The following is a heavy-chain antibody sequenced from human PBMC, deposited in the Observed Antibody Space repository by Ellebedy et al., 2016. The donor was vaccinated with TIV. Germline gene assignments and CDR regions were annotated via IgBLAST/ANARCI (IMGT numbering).Heavy chain of an antibody. Sequence: PGGSLRLSCAASGFTFSNYGMSWVRQAPGKGLEWVSHIRGSGDNTYYADSVKGRFTISRDNSENTLHLQMNGLRADDTAIYYCAKSFPDSPNDWGQGTLVTVSS. CDR3: AKSFPDSPND. CDR2: IRGSGDNT. V-gene: IGHV3-23*01. CDR1: GFTFSNYG. D-gene: IGHD3-16*01. J-gene: IGHJ4*02.